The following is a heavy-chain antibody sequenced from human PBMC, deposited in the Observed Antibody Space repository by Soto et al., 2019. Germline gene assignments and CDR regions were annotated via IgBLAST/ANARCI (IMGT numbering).Heavy chain of an antibody. J-gene: IGHJ4*01. CDR3: ARALNWNVYDY. D-gene: IGHD1-1*01. CDR2: ISSGSSTI. CDR1: GFMFSGYS. Sequence: GGSLRLSCAASGFMFSGYSMNWVRQAPGKGLEWVSHISSGSSTIYYADSVKGRFTISRDNAKNSLYLQMNSLRAEDTAVYYCARALNWNVYDYWGHRTLVTVSS. V-gene: IGHV3-48*01.